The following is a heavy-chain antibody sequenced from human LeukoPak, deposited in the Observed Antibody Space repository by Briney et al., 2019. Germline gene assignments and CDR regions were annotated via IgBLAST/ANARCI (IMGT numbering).Heavy chain of an antibody. J-gene: IGHJ4*02. CDR2: ISGSGGST. CDR1: GGSISSSSYY. Sequence: ETLSLTCTVSGGSISSSSYYWGWLRQAPAKGLESVSAISGSGGSTYYADSVKGRFTISRDNSKNTLYLQMNSLRAEDTAVYYCAKDWATTVVTSFDYWGQGTLVTVSS. CDR3: AKDWATTVVTSFDY. V-gene: IGHV3-23*01. D-gene: IGHD4-23*01.